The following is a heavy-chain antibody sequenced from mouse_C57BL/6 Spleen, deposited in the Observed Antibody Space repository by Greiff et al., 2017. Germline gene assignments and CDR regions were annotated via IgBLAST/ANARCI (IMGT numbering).Heavy chain of an antibody. CDR2: IHPNSGST. J-gene: IGHJ3*01. D-gene: IGHD2-4*01. CDR1: GYTFTSYW. V-gene: IGHV1-64*01. CDR3: APYYDSSFAY. Sequence: QVQLQQPGAELVKPGASVKLSCKASGYTFTSYWMHWVKQRPGQGLEWIGMIHPNSGSTNYNEKFKSKATLTVDKSSSTANMQLSSLTSEDSAVYYCAPYYDSSFAYWGQGTLVTVSA.